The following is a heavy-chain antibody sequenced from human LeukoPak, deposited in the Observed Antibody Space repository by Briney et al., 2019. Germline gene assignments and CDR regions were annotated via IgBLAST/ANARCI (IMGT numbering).Heavy chain of an antibody. V-gene: IGHV3-9*01. J-gene: IGHJ4*02. CDR1: GFTFDDYA. D-gene: IGHD6-19*01. CDR3: AKSGQWLVWSDY. CDR2: ISWNSGSI. Sequence: GGSLRLSCAASGFTFDDYAMHWVRQAPGKGLEWVSGISWNSGSIGYADSVKGRFTISRDNAKNTLYLQMNNLRAEDTAVYYCAKSGQWLVWSDYWGQGTLVTVSS.